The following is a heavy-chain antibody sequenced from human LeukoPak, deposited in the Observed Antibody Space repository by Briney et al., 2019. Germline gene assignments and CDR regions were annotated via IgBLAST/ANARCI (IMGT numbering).Heavy chain of an antibody. V-gene: IGHV3-30*02. D-gene: IGHD1-26*01. CDR1: GFTFSSYG. J-gene: IGHJ4*02. Sequence: PGGSLRLSCAASGFTFSSYGMHWVRQAPGKGLEWVAFIRYDGSNKYYADSVKGRFTISRDNSKNTLYLQMNSLRAEDTAVYYCAKGREGSLCSGSFTLDYWGQGTLVTVSS. CDR2: IRYDGSNK. CDR3: AKGREGSLCSGSFTLDY.